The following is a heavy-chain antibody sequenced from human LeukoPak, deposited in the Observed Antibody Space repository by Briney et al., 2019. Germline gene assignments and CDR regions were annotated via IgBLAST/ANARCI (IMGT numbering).Heavy chain of an antibody. CDR2: INAGNGNT. D-gene: IGHD6-19*01. J-gene: IGHJ5*02. CDR1: GYTFTSYA. Sequence: ASVKASCKASGYTFTSYAMHWVRQAPGQRLEWMGWINAGNGNTKYSQKFQGRVTITRDTSASTAYMELSSLRSEDTAVYYCARGSSGWSSTSWWFDPWGQGTLVTVSS. CDR3: ARGSSGWSSTSWWFDP. V-gene: IGHV1-3*01.